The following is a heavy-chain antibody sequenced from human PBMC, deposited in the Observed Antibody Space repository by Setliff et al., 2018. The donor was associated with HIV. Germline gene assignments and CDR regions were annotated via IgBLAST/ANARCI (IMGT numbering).Heavy chain of an antibody. CDR1: GGSFSGYY. V-gene: IGHV4-34*01. J-gene: IGHJ4*02. Sequence: ETLSLTCAVYGGSFSGYYWSWIRQPPGKGLEWIGEINHSGSTNYNPSLKSRVTISVDTSKNQFSLKLSSVTAADTAVYYCARDSRQEGYDSYYFDYWGQGTLVTVSS. D-gene: IGHD5-12*01. CDR2: INHSGST. CDR3: ARDSRQEGYDSYYFDY.